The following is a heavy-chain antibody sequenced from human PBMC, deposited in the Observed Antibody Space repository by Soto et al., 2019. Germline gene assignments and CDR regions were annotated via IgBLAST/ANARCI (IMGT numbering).Heavy chain of an antibody. CDR2: ILVGGST. CDR3: AKATATGGGAFDI. J-gene: IGHJ3*02. Sequence: WWSLRLSCSASVFTCSSYDMSWFRQAPGKGLEWVSTILVGGSTHYPDSVKGRFTISRDNSKNTVFLQMNSLTAGDTAVYYCAKATATGGGAFDICGQGTVVTVSS. CDR1: VFTCSSYD. V-gene: IGHV3-23*01. D-gene: IGHD2-8*02.